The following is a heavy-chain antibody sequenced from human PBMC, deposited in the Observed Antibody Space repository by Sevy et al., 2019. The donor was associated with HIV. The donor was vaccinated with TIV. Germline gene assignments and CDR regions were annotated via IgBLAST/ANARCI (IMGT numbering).Heavy chain of an antibody. CDR2: LLSGGGT. V-gene: IGHV3-53*01. Sequence: GGSLRLSCAASGFTVSSNYMSWVRQAPGKGLEWVSILLSGGGTYYADSVQGRFTISRDNSKNMGYLQMNSLRAEDTAVFYCARGATFYSDSSGRVLSVLGAFDIWGRGTMVTVSS. CDR3: ARGATFYSDSSGRVLSVLGAFDI. CDR1: GFTVSSNY. D-gene: IGHD3-22*01. J-gene: IGHJ3*02.